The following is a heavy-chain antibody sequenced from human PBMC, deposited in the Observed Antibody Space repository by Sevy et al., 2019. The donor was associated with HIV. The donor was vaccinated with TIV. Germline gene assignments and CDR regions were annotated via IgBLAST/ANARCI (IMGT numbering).Heavy chain of an antibody. CDR3: ARVLITMIVAYKSRGFDY. Sequence: GGSLRLSCAASGFTFSSYWMSWVRQAPGKGLEWVANIKQDGSEKYYVDSVKGRFTISRDNAKNSLYLQMNSLRAEDTAVYYCARVLITMIVAYKSRGFDYWGQGTLVTVSS. J-gene: IGHJ4*02. V-gene: IGHV3-7*01. D-gene: IGHD3-22*01. CDR1: GFTFSSYW. CDR2: IKQDGSEK.